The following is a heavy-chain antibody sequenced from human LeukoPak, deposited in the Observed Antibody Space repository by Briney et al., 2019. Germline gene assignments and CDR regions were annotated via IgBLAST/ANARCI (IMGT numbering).Heavy chain of an antibody. Sequence: GGSLRLSCAASGFTFSSYEMNWVRQAPGKGLEWVSYISSSGSTIYYAVSVKGRFTISRDNAKNSLYLQMNSLRAEDTAVYYCAGWYYYYGMDVWGQGTTVTVSS. CDR1: GFTFSSYE. CDR3: AGWYYYYGMDV. CDR2: ISSSGSTI. V-gene: IGHV3-48*03. J-gene: IGHJ6*02. D-gene: IGHD2-15*01.